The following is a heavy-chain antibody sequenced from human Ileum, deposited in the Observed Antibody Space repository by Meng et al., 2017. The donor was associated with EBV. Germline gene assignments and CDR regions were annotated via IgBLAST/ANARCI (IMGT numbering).Heavy chain of an antibody. CDR1: GGSFSGYY. CDR2: INHSGST. J-gene: IGHJ4*02. V-gene: IGHV4-34*01. D-gene: IGHD3-10*01. Sequence: LQPGGAGLLKPSRTLSRTCAVYGGSFSGYYWSWIRQPPGKGLEWIGEINHSGSTNYNPSLKSRVTISVDTSKNQFSLKLSSVTAADTAVYYCARGNKVSDRGFDYWGQGTLVTVSS. CDR3: ARGNKVSDRGFDY.